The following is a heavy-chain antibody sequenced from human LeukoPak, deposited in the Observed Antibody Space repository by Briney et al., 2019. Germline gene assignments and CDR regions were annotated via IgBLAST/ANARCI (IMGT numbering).Heavy chain of an antibody. CDR1: GGTFSSYA. CDR3: ARDLRESYYEYYFDY. CDR2: IIPIFGTA. Sequence: ASVKVSCKASGGTFSSYAISWVRQAPGQGLEWMGGIIPIFGTANYAQKFQGRVTITTDESTSTAYMELSSLRSEDTAVYYCARDLRESYYEYYFDYWGQGTLVTVSS. J-gene: IGHJ4*02. D-gene: IGHD1-26*01. V-gene: IGHV1-69*05.